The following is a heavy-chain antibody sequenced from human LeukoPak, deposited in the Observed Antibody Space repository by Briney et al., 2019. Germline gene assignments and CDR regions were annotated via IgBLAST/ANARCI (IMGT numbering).Heavy chain of an antibody. D-gene: IGHD6-19*01. V-gene: IGHV3-64*01. CDR2: ISSNGGST. CDR1: GFTFSSYA. J-gene: IGHJ4*02. CDR3: ARGTGSGWYFDY. Sequence: GGSLRLSCAASGFTFSSYAMHWVRQAPGKGLEYVSAISSNGGSTYYANSVKGRFTISRDNSKNTLYLQMGGLRAEDMAVYYCARGTGSGWYFDYWGQGTLVTVSS.